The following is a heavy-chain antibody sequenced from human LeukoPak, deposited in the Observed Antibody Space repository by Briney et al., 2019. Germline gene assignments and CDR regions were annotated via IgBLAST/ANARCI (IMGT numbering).Heavy chain of an antibody. Sequence: SETLSLTCAVYGGSFSGYYWSWIRQPPGKGLEWIGEINHSGSTNYNPSLKSRVTISVDTSKNQFSLKLSSVTAADTAVYYCARGITGTIIGAFDIWGQGTMVTVSS. CDR3: ARGITGTIIGAFDI. CDR2: INHSGST. D-gene: IGHD1-7*01. CDR1: GGSFSGYY. V-gene: IGHV4-34*01. J-gene: IGHJ3*02.